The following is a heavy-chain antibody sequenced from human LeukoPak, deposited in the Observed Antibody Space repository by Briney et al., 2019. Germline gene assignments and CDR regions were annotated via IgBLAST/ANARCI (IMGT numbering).Heavy chain of an antibody. CDR2: ISSSSSYI. Sequence: PGGSLRLSCAASGFTFSSYSMNWVRQAPGKGLEWVSSISSSSSYIYYADSVKGRFTISRDNAKNSLYLQMNSLRAEDTAVYYCARAGNIVATMNYFDYWGQGTLVTVSS. D-gene: IGHD5-12*01. CDR3: ARAGNIVATMNYFDY. CDR1: GFTFSSYS. V-gene: IGHV3-21*01. J-gene: IGHJ4*02.